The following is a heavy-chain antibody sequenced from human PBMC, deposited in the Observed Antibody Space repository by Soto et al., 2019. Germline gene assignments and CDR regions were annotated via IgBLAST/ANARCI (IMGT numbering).Heavy chain of an antibody. V-gene: IGHV3-74*01. D-gene: IGHD3-10*01. Sequence: GGSLRLSXAASGFTFSSYWIHYVHQAPGKGLVWVSRMNEDGVTTDYSDSVKCRFTISRDNAKNTLYLQMNSLRVEDTAVYYCARDLSGRADVSGQGPTITVSS. CDR3: ARDLSGRADV. J-gene: IGHJ6*02. CDR2: MNEDGVTT. CDR1: GFTFSSYW.